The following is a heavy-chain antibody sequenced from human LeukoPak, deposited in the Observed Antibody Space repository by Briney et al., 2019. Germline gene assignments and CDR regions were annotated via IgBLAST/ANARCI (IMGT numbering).Heavy chain of an antibody. CDR2: IYYSGST. CDR3: ARGGLTSRPEFYFDY. D-gene: IGHD1-14*01. J-gene: IGHJ4*02. Sequence: PSETLSLTCTVSGGSISSGGYYWSWIRQHPGKGLEWIGYIYYSGSTYYNPSLKSRVTISVDTSKNQFSLRLSSVTAADTAVYYCARGGLTSRPEFYFDYWGQGILVTVSS. V-gene: IGHV4-31*03. CDR1: GGSISSGGYY.